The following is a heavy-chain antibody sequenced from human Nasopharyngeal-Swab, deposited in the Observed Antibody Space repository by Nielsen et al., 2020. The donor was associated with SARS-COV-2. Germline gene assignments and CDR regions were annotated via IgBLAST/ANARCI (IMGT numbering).Heavy chain of an antibody. Sequence: WIRQHPGKGLEWIGYIYYSGSTYYNPSLKSRVTISVDTSKNQFSLKLSSVTAADTAVYYRARGLRWVEVVRWELLSGFDYWGQGTLVTVSS. CDR2: IYYSGST. CDR3: ARGLRWVEVVRWELLSGFDY. D-gene: IGHD1-26*01. V-gene: IGHV4-31*02. J-gene: IGHJ4*02.